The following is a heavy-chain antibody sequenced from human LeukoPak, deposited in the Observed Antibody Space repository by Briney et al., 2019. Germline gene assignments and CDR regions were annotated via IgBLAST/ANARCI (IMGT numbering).Heavy chain of an antibody. CDR1: GGSFGGYY. J-gene: IGHJ4*02. D-gene: IGHD3-22*01. CDR3: ARHVTTYYYDSSGYIHYFDY. V-gene: IGHV4-34*01. CDR2: INHSGST. Sequence: AETLSLTCAVYGGSFGGYYWSWIRQPPGKGLEWIGEINHSGSTNYNPSLKSRVTISVGTSKNQFSLKLSSVTAADTAVYYCARHVTTYYYDSSGYIHYFDYWGQGTLVTVSS.